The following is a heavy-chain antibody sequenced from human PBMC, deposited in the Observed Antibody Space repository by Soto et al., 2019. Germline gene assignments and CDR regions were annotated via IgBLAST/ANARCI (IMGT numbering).Heavy chain of an antibody. J-gene: IGHJ4*02. Sequence: SETLSLTCTVSGGSISSYYWSWIRQPPGKGLEWIGYIYYSGSTNYNPSLKSRVTISVDTSKNQFSLKLSSVTAADTAVYYCARVYYDFWSGYLSTPEYYFDYWGQGTLVTVSS. D-gene: IGHD3-3*01. CDR1: GGSISSYY. CDR2: IYYSGST. CDR3: ARVYYDFWSGYLSTPEYYFDY. V-gene: IGHV4-59*01.